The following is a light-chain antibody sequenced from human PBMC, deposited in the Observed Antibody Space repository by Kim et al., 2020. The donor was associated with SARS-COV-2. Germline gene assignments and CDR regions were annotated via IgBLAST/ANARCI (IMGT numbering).Light chain of an antibody. Sequence: GQSVTISCTVASCDVGGYNYVSWYQQHPGKAPKLLIYDFSACPSGVPDRFSGSKSGNTASLTISGLQADDEADYYCCSYAGSYSWVFGGGTQLTVL. CDR1: SCDVGGYNY. CDR2: DFS. J-gene: IGLJ3*02. CDR3: CSYAGSYSWV. V-gene: IGLV2-11*03.